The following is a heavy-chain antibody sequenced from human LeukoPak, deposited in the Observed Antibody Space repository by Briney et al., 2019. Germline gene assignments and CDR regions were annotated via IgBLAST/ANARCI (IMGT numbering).Heavy chain of an antibody. V-gene: IGHV3-23*01. Sequence: GGSLRLSCAASGLAFSTHTMYWVRLAPGKSLEWVSIIGRNGGGIHYADSVKGRFTISRDDSTNTLYLQMNSLRAEDTAIYYCAIDPNWRMDYWGQGVLVTVSS. J-gene: IGHJ4*02. CDR2: IGRNGGGI. CDR3: AIDPNWRMDY. D-gene: IGHD3-3*01. CDR1: GLAFSTHT.